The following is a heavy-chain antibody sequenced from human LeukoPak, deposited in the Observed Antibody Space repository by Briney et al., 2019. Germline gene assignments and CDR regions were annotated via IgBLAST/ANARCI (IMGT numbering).Heavy chain of an antibody. D-gene: IGHD3-16*01. CDR3: ARYYDGGGPRRRFFDS. V-gene: IGHV4-59*01. J-gene: IGHJ4*02. CDR2: VYSSGGT. CDR1: GGSLISYY. Sequence: SETLSLTCTVSGGSLISYYWSWIRQPPGKGLEWIGYVYSSGGTSYNPSLKSRVTISPGTFGYQFSLILTSVTAADTAVYYCARYYDGGGPRRRFFDSWGQGTLVTVSS.